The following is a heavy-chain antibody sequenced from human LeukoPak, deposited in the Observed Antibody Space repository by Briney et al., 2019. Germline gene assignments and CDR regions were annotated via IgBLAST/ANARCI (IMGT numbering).Heavy chain of an antibody. D-gene: IGHD4-23*01. CDR1: GGSFSGYH. CDR2: INDRGQT. V-gene: IGHV4-34*01. J-gene: IGHJ4*02. Sequence: SETLSLTCAVHGGSFSGYHWNWLRQSPGKGLEWIGEINDRGQTNYNPSLQSRVTISVDTSKKQFSLNLNSVTAADTAVYYCARDPTTVVTTPYYFDFWGQGTMVTVSS. CDR3: ARDPTTVVTTPYYFDF.